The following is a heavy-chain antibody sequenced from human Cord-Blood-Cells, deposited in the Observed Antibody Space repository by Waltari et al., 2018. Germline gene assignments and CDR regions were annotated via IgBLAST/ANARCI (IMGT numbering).Heavy chain of an antibody. CDR3: ASDRDIVATIMCLDY. J-gene: IGHJ4*02. CDR1: GYTFTGYY. Sequence: QVQLVQSGAEVKKPGASVKVSCKASGYTFTGYYMHWVRQAPGQGLEWMGWINPNSGGTNYAQKFQGRVTMTRDTSISTAYMELSRLRSDDTAVYYCASDRDIVATIMCLDYWGQGTLVTVSS. D-gene: IGHD5-12*01. V-gene: IGHV1-2*02. CDR2: INPNSGGT.